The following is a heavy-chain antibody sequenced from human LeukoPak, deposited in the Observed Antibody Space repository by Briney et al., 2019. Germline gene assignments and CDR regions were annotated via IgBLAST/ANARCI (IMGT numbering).Heavy chain of an antibody. CDR2: IIPILGIA. D-gene: IGHD6-13*01. V-gene: IGHV1-69*04. CDR3: ARDGGYSSSWYAYYFDY. Sequence: SVKVSRKSSGGTFSSYAIRWVRQAPGQGLAWVGRIIPILGIANYAQKFQGRVTITADKSTSTAYMELSSLRSEDTAVYYCARDGGYSSSWYAYYFDYWGQGTLVTVSS. J-gene: IGHJ4*02. CDR1: GGTFSSYA.